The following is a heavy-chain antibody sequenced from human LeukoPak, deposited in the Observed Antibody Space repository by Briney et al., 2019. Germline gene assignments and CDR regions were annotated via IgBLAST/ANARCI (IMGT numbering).Heavy chain of an antibody. CDR1: GGSISSRTYY. Sequence: SETLSLTCTVSGGSISSRTYYWAWIRQPPGKGLEWIGSINYSGKITYNPSLKSRVTVSLDTSKNQLSQTLSSVTAADTAVYYCARDFGDWRTDYWGQGTLVTVSS. J-gene: IGHJ4*02. CDR2: INYSGKI. CDR3: ARDFGDWRTDY. D-gene: IGHD2-21*02. V-gene: IGHV4-39*07.